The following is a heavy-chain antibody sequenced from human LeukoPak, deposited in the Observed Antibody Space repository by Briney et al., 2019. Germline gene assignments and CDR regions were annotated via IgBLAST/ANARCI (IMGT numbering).Heavy chain of an antibody. CDR1: GGSISSGDYY. CDR3: ARETYYYGSGSYPNPDAFDI. V-gene: IGHV4-30-4*08. D-gene: IGHD3-10*01. CDR2: IYYSGST. J-gene: IGHJ3*02. Sequence: SETLSLTCTVPGGSISSGDYYWSWIRQPPGKGLEWIVYIYYSGSTYYNPSLKSRVTISVDTSKNQFSLKLSSVTAADTAVYYCARETYYYGSGSYPNPDAFDIWGQGTMVTVSS.